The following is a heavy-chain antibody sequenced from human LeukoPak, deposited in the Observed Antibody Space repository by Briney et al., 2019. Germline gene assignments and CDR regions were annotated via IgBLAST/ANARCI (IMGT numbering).Heavy chain of an antibody. V-gene: IGHV3-23*01. D-gene: IGHD5-18*01. CDR3: ARAPGYSYTYYFDY. CDR2: ISGSGGST. J-gene: IGHJ4*02. Sequence: PGGSLRLSCAASGFTFSSYAMSWVRQAPGKGLEWVSAISGSGGSTYYADSVKGRFTISRDNSKNTLYLQMNSLRAEDTAVYYCARAPGYSYTYYFDYWGQGTLVTVSS. CDR1: GFTFSSYA.